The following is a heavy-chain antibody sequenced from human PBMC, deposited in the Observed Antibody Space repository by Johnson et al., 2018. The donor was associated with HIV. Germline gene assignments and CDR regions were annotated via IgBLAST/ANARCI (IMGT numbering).Heavy chain of an antibody. CDR3: ATYTSMITMYVEIKGGAFDI. V-gene: IGHV3-15*01. J-gene: IGHJ3*02. CDR1: GFTFTNAW. Sequence: VESGGGLVKPGGSLRLSCAASGFTFTNAWMSWLRQAPGKGLEWIGRIKSKTDGGTIEYAAPVKGRFTISRDDSKHTLYLQMNSLTTEDTAVYYCATYTSMITMYVEIKGGAFDIWGQGTMVTVSS. D-gene: IGHD3-16*01. CDR2: IKSKTDGGTI.